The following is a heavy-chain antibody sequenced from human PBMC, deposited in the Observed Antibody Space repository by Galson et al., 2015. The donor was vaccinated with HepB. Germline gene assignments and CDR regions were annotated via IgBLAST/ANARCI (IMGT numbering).Heavy chain of an antibody. CDR1: GFTFSSYA. J-gene: IGHJ4*02. CDR2: ISYDGSNK. Sequence: SLRLSCAASGFTFSSYAMHWDRQAPGKGLEWVAVISYDGSNKYYADSVKGRFTISRDNSKNTLYLQMNSLRAEDTAVYYCARGSGLKSREMATITTPNFDYWGQGTLVTVSS. V-gene: IGHV3-30-3*01. D-gene: IGHD5-24*01. CDR3: ARGSGLKSREMATITTPNFDY.